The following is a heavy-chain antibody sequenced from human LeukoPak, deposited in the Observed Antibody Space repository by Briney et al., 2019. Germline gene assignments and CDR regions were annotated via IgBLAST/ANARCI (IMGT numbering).Heavy chain of an antibody. J-gene: IGHJ6*03. V-gene: IGHV4-34*01. CDR2: INHSGST. D-gene: IGHD6-13*01. CDR3: ARGSSSWLDYYIDV. CDR1: GGSFSGYY. Sequence: SETLSLTCAVYGGSFSGYYWSWIRQPPGKGLEWIGEINHSGSTNYNPSLKSRVTISVDTSKNQFSLKLTSVTAADTAVYYCARGSSSWLDYYIDVWAKGTTVTVSS.